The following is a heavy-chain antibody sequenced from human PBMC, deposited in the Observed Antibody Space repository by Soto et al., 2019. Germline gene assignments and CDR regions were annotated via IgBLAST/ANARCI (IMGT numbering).Heavy chain of an antibody. CDR2: IFYTGIT. V-gene: IGHV4-59*08. CDR1: GGSISSYY. J-gene: IGHJ6*03. D-gene: IGHD3-22*01. CDR3: ARRRFGLFYYGTSGSPDFYYYNMDV. Sequence: PSETLSLTCTVSGGSISSYYWSWIRQTPGKGLEWIGHIFYTGITKYNSSLRSRVTISLDTSKTQFSLTLKSVTAADTAVYYCARRRFGLFYYGTSGSPDFYYYNMDVWGQGPTVT.